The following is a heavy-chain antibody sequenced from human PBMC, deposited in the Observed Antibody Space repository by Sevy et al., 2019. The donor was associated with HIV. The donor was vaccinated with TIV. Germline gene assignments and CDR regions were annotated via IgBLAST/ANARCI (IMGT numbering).Heavy chain of an antibody. CDR3: ASGGSGGATRYYYYYSMDV. Sequence: GGSLRLSCAASGFTFSSYGMHWVRQAPGKGLEWVAVIWYYGSNKYYADSVKGRFNISRDNSKNTLYLQMNSLRAEDTAVYYCASGGSGGATRYYYYYSMDVWGQGTTVTVSS. V-gene: IGHV3-33*01. J-gene: IGHJ6*02. D-gene: IGHD1-26*01. CDR1: GFTFSSYG. CDR2: IWYYGSNK.